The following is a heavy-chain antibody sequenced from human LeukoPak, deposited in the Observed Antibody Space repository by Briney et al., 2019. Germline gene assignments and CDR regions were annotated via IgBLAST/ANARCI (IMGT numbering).Heavy chain of an antibody. Sequence: SQTLFLTCTVSGGSISSGDYYWSWISQPPGKGLERIGYIYYSGSTYYNPSLKSRVTISVDTSKNQFSLKLSSVTAADTAVYYCARAGNGILTGYFQNWYFDLWGRGTLVTVSS. CDR1: GGSISSGDYY. CDR3: ARAGNGILTGYFQNWYFDL. J-gene: IGHJ2*01. V-gene: IGHV4-30-4*01. CDR2: IYYSGST. D-gene: IGHD3-9*01.